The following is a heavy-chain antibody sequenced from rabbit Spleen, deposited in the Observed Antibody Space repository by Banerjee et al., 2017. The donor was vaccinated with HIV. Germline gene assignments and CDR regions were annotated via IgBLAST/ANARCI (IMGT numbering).Heavy chain of an antibody. D-gene: IGHD2-1*01. CDR3: VRDQAGDADYGPYYLNL. CDR1: GFDFSTYG. Sequence: QEELKETGGGLVQPGGSLTLSCKASGFDFSTYGVSWVRQAPGKGLEWIGYIDPIFHITTCANWVNGRFSISRENTQNTVYLQLSSLTAADTATYFCVRDQAGDADYGPYYLNLWGQGTLVTVS. J-gene: IGHJ4*01. CDR2: IDPIFHIT. V-gene: IGHV1S47*01.